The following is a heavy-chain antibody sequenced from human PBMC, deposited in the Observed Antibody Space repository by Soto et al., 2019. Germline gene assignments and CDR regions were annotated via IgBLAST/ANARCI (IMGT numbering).Heavy chain of an antibody. CDR2: ISPMYGIA. CDR3: ARGVTTVTHDYYYAMDV. J-gene: IGHJ6*02. V-gene: IGHV1-69*02. D-gene: IGHD4-4*01. Sequence: QVQLVQSGAEVKKPGSSVKVSCTASGGTFSSYTINWVRQAPGQGLEWMGRISPMYGIANYAQKFQGRVTITADTSTRTAYMELSSLRSEDTAVYDWARGVTTVTHDYYYAMDVWGQGTTVTVSS. CDR1: GGTFSSYT.